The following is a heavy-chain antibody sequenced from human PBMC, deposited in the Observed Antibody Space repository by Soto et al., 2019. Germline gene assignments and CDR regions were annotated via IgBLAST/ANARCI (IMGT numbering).Heavy chain of an antibody. V-gene: IGHV3-23*01. Sequence: GGSLRLSCSASGFTFSTYAMSWVRQAPGKGLEWVSGIRGSGTGTYYADSVKGRFTISRDNSKNTLFLQVNSLRAEDTAVYYCAKALNYDFWSGYPNYFAYWGQGTLVTVSS. CDR3: AKALNYDFWSGYPNYFAY. D-gene: IGHD3-3*01. J-gene: IGHJ4*02. CDR2: IRGSGTGT. CDR1: GFTFSTYA.